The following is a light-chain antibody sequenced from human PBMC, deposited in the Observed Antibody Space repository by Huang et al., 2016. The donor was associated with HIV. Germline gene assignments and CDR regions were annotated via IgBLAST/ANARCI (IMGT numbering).Light chain of an antibody. J-gene: IGKJ4*01. CDR2: GAS. Sequence: EVVLMQSPGTLSLSLGERATLSCKANQVVSSSYLAWYQQKPGQAPRLLIYGASRRAAGIPDRFSGSGSGTDFTLIINRLEPEDFAMYYCQQFGDPFTFGGGTKVEI. CDR1: QVVSSSY. V-gene: IGKV3-20*01. CDR3: QQFGDPFT.